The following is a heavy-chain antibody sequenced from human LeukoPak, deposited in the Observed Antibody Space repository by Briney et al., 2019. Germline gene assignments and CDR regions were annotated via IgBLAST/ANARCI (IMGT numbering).Heavy chain of an antibody. CDR2: IRSKLNNYAT. V-gene: IGHV3-73*01. J-gene: IGHJ4*02. Sequence: GGSLRLSCAASGFTFSNSAIHWVRQASGKGLEWVGRIRSKLNNYATAHAASVKDRFTISRDDSKNMAYLQMNSLRTEDTAVYYCTSSYYSDTSDYSFDHWGQGTLVAVSS. CDR3: TSSYYSDTSDYSFDH. CDR1: GFTFSNSA. D-gene: IGHD3-22*01.